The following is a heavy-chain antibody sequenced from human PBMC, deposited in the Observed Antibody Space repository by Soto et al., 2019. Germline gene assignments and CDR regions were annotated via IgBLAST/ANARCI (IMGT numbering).Heavy chain of an antibody. CDR3: ARASDYDILTGYLAFDY. CDR2: TYYRSKWYN. J-gene: IGHJ4*02. Sequence: QTLSLTCAISGDSVSSNSAAWNWIRQSPSRGLEWLGRTYYRSKWYNDYAVSVKSRITINPDTSKNQFSLQLNSVTPEDTAVYYCARASDYDILTGYLAFDYWGQGTLVTVSS. V-gene: IGHV6-1*01. D-gene: IGHD3-9*01. CDR1: GDSVSSNSAA.